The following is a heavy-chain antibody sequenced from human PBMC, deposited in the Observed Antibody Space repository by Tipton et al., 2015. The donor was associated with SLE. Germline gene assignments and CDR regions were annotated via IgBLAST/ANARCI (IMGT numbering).Heavy chain of an antibody. CDR2: IYYSGST. CDR1: GGSISSYY. Sequence: TLSLTCTVSGGSISSYYWSWIRQPPGKGLEWIGYIYYSGSTNYNPSLKSRVTISVDTSKNQFSLKLSSVTAADTAVYHCARARHCSSTSCYRWFDPWGQGTLVTVSS. J-gene: IGHJ5*02. D-gene: IGHD2-2*02. V-gene: IGHV4-59*01. CDR3: ARARHCSSTSCYRWFDP.